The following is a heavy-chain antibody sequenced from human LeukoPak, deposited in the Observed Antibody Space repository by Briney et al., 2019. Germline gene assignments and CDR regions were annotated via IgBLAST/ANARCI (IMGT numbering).Heavy chain of an antibody. J-gene: IGHJ3*02. CDR2: IYTSGST. Sequence: PSETLSLTCTVSGGSISSYYWSWIRQPAGKGPEWIGRIYTSGSTNYNPSLKSRVTISVDKSKNQFSLKLSSVTAADTAVYYCARKGQGGYCSSTSCYEKGAFDIWGQGTMVTVSS. CDR3: ARKGQGGYCSSTSCYEKGAFDI. CDR1: GGSISSYY. D-gene: IGHD2-2*01. V-gene: IGHV4-4*07.